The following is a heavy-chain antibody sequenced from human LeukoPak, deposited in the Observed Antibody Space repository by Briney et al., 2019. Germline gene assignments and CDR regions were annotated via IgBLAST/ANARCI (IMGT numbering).Heavy chain of an antibody. J-gene: IGHJ4*02. D-gene: IGHD3-10*01. V-gene: IGHV1-8*01. Sequence: ASLKVSFKASGYTFTSYDINWVGLANGQGVEWMGWMNPNSGNTGYAHKYQGRVTMPRNTSISTAYMELNSLRSEDTAMYYCARRRSGSYERWHYWGQGTLVTVSS. CDR3: ARRRSGSYERWHY. CDR2: MNPNSGNT. CDR1: GYTFTSYD.